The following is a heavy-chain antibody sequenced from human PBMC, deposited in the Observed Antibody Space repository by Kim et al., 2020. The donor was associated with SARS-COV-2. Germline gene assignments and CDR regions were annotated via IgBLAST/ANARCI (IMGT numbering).Heavy chain of an antibody. V-gene: IGHV1-18*01. Sequence: AQRLQGRVTMTTDTSTSTAYMELRSLCTDDTAVYYCARTISGSYYVDFDYWGQGTLVTVSS. CDR3: ARTISGSYYVDFDY. J-gene: IGHJ4*02. D-gene: IGHD1-26*01.